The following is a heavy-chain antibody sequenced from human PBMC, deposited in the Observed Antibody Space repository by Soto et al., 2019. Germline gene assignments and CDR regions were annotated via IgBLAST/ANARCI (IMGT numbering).Heavy chain of an antibody. V-gene: IGHV4-30-4*01. CDR1: GGSISSGDYY. J-gene: IGHJ3*02. Sequence: SETLSLTCTVSGGSISSGDYYWSWIRQPPGKGLEWIGYIYYSGSTYYNPSLKSRVTISVDTSKNQFFLNLTSVTAADTAVYYCATYRKFFQIWGQGTKVTVSS. CDR2: IYYSGST. CDR3: ATYRKFFQI.